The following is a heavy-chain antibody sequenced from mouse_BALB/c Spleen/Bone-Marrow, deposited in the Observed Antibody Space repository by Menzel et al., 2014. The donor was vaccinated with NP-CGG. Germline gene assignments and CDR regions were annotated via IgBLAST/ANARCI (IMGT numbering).Heavy chain of an antibody. CDR3: AREKVYYGISWFAY. J-gene: IGHJ3*01. CDR2: IHPSDSET. Sequence: QVQLQQSGAELVRPGASVKLSCKASGYSFTSYWMDWVKQRPGQGLEWIGMIHPSDSETRLNQKFKDKATLTADKSSSTAYMQLSSPTSEDSAVYYCAREKVYYGISWFAYWGQGTLVTVSA. V-gene: IGHV1-61*01. CDR1: GYSFTSYW. D-gene: IGHD2-1*01.